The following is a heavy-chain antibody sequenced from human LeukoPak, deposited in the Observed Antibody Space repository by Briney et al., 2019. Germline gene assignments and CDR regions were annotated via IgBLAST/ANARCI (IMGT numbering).Heavy chain of an antibody. CDR2: IYYSGST. D-gene: IGHD6-19*01. V-gene: IGHV4-59*13. CDR1: GGSISSYY. J-gene: IGHJ4*02. CDR3: ARERGAGPFDY. Sequence: PSETLSLTCTVSGGSISSYYWSWIRQPPGKGLEWIGYIYYSGSTNYNPSLKSRVTISVDTSKNQFSLKLSSVTAADTAVYYCARERGAGPFDYWGQGTPVTVSS.